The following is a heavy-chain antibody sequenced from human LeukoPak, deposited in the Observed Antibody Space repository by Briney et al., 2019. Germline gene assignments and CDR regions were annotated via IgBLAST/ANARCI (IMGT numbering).Heavy chain of an antibody. Sequence: EASVKVSCKASGYTFTGYYMHWVRQAPGQGLEWMGWINPNSGGTNYAQKFQGRVTMTRDTSISTAYMELSRLRSDDTAVYYCARDIAIAARPGGLYYYYYYMDVWGKGTTVTVSS. CDR3: ARDIAIAARPGGLYYYYYYMDV. J-gene: IGHJ6*03. D-gene: IGHD6-6*01. CDR1: GYTFTGYY. CDR2: INPNSGGT. V-gene: IGHV1-2*02.